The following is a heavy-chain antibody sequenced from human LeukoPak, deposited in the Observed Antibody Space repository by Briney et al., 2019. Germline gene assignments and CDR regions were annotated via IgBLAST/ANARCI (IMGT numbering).Heavy chain of an antibody. Sequence: GESLKISCKGSGYSFTKFWIGSVRHMPGESLEWMGIIYPGDSDTRYSPSFQGQVTLLVDTSINTAYLQWSSLKASDTAMYYCARSSAACDYWGQGTLVTVSS. CDR2: IYPGDSDT. J-gene: IGHJ4*02. CDR3: ARSSAACDY. V-gene: IGHV5-51*01. D-gene: IGHD6-13*01. CDR1: GYSFTKFW.